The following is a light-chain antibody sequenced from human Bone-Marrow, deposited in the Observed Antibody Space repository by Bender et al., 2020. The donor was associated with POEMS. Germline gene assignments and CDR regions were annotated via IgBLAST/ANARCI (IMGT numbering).Light chain of an antibody. Sequence: QSALTQPASVSGSPGQSITISCTGTTSDVGGYNYVSWFQQHPGKAPKLIIYEVSNRPSGVSSRFSGSKSANTASLTISGLQAEDEADYYCCSFTSSSAWVFGGGTELTVL. V-gene: IGLV2-14*01. CDR2: EVS. J-gene: IGLJ3*02. CDR1: TSDVGGYNY. CDR3: CSFTSSSAWV.